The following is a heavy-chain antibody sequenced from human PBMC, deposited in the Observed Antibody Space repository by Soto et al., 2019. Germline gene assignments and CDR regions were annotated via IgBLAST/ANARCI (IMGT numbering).Heavy chain of an antibody. V-gene: IGHV3-30*18. CDR2: ISYDGSEK. CDR1: GFSFSKYG. CDR3: AKGYEVSPPVASAWYSNYFYGVDV. D-gene: IGHD6-19*01. Sequence: GGSLRLSCGASGFSFSKYGMHWVRQAPREGLEWLSLISYDGSEKWYAESVKGRFTISRDNSKNTLYLQMNSLRGDDTAVYFCAKGYEVSPPVASAWYSNYFYGVDVWGRGTTVTVSS. J-gene: IGHJ6*02.